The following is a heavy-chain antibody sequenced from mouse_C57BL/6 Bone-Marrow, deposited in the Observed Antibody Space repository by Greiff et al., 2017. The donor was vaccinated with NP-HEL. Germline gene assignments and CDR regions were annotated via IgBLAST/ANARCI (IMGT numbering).Heavy chain of an antibody. D-gene: IGHD4-1*01. J-gene: IGHJ2*01. CDR1: GFTFSSYA. CDR2: ISSGGDYI. CDR3: TRDDWGGFDY. V-gene: IGHV5-9-1*02. Sequence: EVKLVESGEGLVKPGGSLKLSCAASGFTFSSYAMSWVRQTPEQRLEWVAYISSGGDYIYYADTVKGRFTISRDNARNTLYLQMSSLKSEDTAMYYCTRDDWGGFDYWGQGTTLTVSS.